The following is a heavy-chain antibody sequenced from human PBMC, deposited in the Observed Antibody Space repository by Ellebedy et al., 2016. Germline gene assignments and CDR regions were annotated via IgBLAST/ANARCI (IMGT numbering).Heavy chain of an antibody. CDR1: GFTFRSYA. V-gene: IGHV3-23*05. CDR2: IGSNGVDT. Sequence: GESLKISCAASGFTFRSYAMRWVRQAPGRGLEWVSSIGSNGVDTFYGDSVKGRFTISRDNSESTLHLQMNSLRAEDTALYFCARAQGAGGPFDYWGQGVLVTVSS. D-gene: IGHD2-15*01. J-gene: IGHJ4*02. CDR3: ARAQGAGGPFDY.